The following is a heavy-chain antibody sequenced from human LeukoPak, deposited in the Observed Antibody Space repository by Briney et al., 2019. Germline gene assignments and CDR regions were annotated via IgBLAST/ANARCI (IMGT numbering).Heavy chain of an antibody. V-gene: IGHV3-9*03. CDR3: AKGTTGYYDFWSGYPMGALDY. J-gene: IGHJ4*02. D-gene: IGHD3-3*01. CDR1: GFTFDDYA. Sequence: PGGSLRLSCAASGFTFDDYAMHWVRQAPGKGLEWVSGISWNSGSIGYADSVKGRFTISRDNAKNSLYLQMNSLRAEDMALYYCAKGTTGYYDFWSGYPMGALDYWGQGTLVTVSS. CDR2: ISWNSGSI.